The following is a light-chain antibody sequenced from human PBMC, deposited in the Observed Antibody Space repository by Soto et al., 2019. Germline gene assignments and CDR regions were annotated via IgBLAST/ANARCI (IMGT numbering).Light chain of an antibody. J-gene: IGKJ1*01. CDR1: QTVRGNY. CDR2: GAS. V-gene: IGKV3-20*01. Sequence: ESVLTQSPGTLSLSPGEGATLSCRASQTVRGNYLAWYQQRPGQAPRLLIYGASNRATGIPDKFSGSGSGTDFTLNVSRVEPDDFAVYFCQQYGDSRAFGQGTKVEIK. CDR3: QQYGDSRA.